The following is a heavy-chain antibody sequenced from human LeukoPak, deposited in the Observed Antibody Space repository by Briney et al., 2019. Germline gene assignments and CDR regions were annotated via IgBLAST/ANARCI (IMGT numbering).Heavy chain of an antibody. CDR2: IYYSGST. CDR1: GGYISSYY. CDR3: ASAGSHDAFDI. D-gene: IGHD1-26*01. J-gene: IGHJ3*02. Sequence: ASETLSLTCTVSGGYISSYYWSWIRQPPGKGLEWIGYIYYSGSTNYNPSLKSQVTISVDTSKNQFSLKLSSVTAADTAVYYFASAGSHDAFDIWGQGTMVTVSS. V-gene: IGHV4-59*01.